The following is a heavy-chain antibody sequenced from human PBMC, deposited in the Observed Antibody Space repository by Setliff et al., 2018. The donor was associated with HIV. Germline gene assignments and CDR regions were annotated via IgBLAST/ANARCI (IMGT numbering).Heavy chain of an antibody. Sequence: SETLSLTCTVSGGSIKRSSYYWGWIRQPPGRGLEWIGSIYYSGNTYYNPSLKSRVTISEDTSRNQFSLKLTSMTAADTSVYYCACRYYDLWSNYYTGIPYWGQGTLVTVSS. J-gene: IGHJ4*02. CDR3: ACRYYDLWSNYYTGIPY. D-gene: IGHD3-3*01. CDR1: GGSIKRSSYY. CDR2: IYYSGNT. V-gene: IGHV4-39*07.